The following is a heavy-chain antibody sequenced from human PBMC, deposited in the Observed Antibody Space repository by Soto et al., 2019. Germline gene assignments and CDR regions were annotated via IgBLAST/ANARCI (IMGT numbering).Heavy chain of an antibody. V-gene: IGHV3-33*01. J-gene: IGHJ6*02. CDR1: GFTFSSYG. D-gene: IGHD3-3*01. CDR2: IWYDGSNK. Sequence: GGSLRLSCAASGFTFSSYGMHWVRQAPGKGLEWVAVIWYDGSNKYYADSVKGRFTISRDNSKNTLYLQMNSLRAEDTAVYYCARRDYDFWSGSRYYYYGMDVWGQGTTVTV. CDR3: ARRDYDFWSGSRYYYYGMDV.